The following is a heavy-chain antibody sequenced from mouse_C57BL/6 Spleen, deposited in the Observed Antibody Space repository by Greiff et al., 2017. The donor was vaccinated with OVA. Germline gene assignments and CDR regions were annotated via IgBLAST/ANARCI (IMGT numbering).Heavy chain of an antibody. J-gene: IGHJ2*01. D-gene: IGHD4-1*01. Sequence: QVQLQQPGAELVMPGASVKLSCKASGYTFTSYWMHWVKQRPGQGLEWIGEIDPSDSYTNYNQKFKGKSTMTVDKSSSTAYMQLSSLTSEDSAVYYRARGELGRVDYWGQGTTLTVSS. CDR3: ARGELGRVDY. V-gene: IGHV1-69*01. CDR1: GYTFTSYW. CDR2: IDPSDSYT.